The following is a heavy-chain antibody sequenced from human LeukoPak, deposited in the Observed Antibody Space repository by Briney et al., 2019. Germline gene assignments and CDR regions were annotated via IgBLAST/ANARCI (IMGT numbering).Heavy chain of an antibody. CDR1: GFTVSSNY. V-gene: IGHV3-69-1*01. J-gene: IGHJ4*02. D-gene: IGHD3-3*01. CDR2: ISSSSTI. CDR3: ARVENRFLEWLPTSDY. Sequence: PGRSLRLSCAASGFTVSSNYMSWVRQAPGKGLEWVSSISSSSTIYYADSVKGRFTISRDNAKNSLYLQMNSLRAEDTAVYYCARVENRFLEWLPTSDYWGQGTLVTVSS.